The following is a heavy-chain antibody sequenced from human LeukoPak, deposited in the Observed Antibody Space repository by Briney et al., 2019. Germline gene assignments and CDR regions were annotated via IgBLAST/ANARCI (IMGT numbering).Heavy chain of an antibody. CDR2: ISSSSSYI. CDR3: ARDWIDDNPTHGY. Sequence: PGGSLRLSCAASGFTFSSYSMNWVRQARGKGLEWVSSISSSSSYIYYADSVKGRFTISRDNAKNSLYLQMNSLRAEDTAVYYCARDWIDDNPTHGYWGQGTLVTVSS. J-gene: IGHJ4*02. V-gene: IGHV3-21*01. CDR1: GFTFSSYS. D-gene: IGHD1-14*01.